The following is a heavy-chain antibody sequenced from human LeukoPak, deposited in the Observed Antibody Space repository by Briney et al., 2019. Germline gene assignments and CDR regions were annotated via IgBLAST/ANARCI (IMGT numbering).Heavy chain of an antibody. CDR2: ISSGGTTI. CDR3: ARASNCGGACYWADY. D-gene: IGHD2-21*01. J-gene: IGHJ4*02. CDR1: GFTFSSYS. Sequence: SGGSLRLSCAASGFTFSSYSMNWVRQAPGKGLEWVSYISSGGTTIYYADSVKGRFTISRDNAKNSLHLQMNSLRAEDTAVYYCARASNCGGACYWADYWGQGTLVTVSS. V-gene: IGHV3-48*01.